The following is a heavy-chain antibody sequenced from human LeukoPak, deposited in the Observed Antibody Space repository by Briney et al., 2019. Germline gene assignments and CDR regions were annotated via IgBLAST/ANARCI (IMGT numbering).Heavy chain of an antibody. CDR3: ATNIAVAGTDAFDI. CDR2: INPNSGGT. D-gene: IGHD6-19*01. J-gene: IGHJ3*02. V-gene: IGHV1-2*02. CDR1: GGTFSSYA. Sequence: ASVKASCKASGGTFSSYAISWVRQAPGQGLEWMGWINPNSGGTNYAQKFQGRVTMTRDTSISTAYMELSRLRSDDTAVYYCATNIAVAGTDAFDIWGQGTMVTVSS.